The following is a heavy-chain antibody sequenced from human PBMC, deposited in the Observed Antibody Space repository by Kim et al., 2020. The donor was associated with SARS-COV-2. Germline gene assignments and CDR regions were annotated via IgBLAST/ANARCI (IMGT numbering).Heavy chain of an antibody. D-gene: IGHD4-17*01. CDR3: GRVGGDYDYVEF. Sequence: GGSLRLSCAASGFTFSSFWMSWLRQAPGKGLEWVANINQDGSQKHHQHSLNGRFTISRDNAKNSLYLQMDSLGPEDSAVYYCGRVGGDYDYVEFWCQGTL. CDR2: INQDGSQK. CDR1: GFTFSSFW. V-gene: IGHV3-7*01. J-gene: IGHJ4*02.